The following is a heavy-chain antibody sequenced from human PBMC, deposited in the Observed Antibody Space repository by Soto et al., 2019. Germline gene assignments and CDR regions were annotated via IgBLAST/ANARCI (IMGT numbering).Heavy chain of an antibody. J-gene: IGHJ5*02. CDR1: GGSISSGGYY. CDR2: IYYSGST. D-gene: IGHD2-15*01. V-gene: IGHV4-31*03. Sequence: QVQLQESGPGLVKPSQTLSLTCTVSGGSISSGGYYWSWIRQHPGKGLEGIGYIYYSGSTYYNPSLKSRVTISVDTSKNQFSLKLSSVTAADTAVYYCARANGRHIVLVVAATLGWFDPWGQGTLITVSS. CDR3: ARANGRHIVLVVAATLGWFDP.